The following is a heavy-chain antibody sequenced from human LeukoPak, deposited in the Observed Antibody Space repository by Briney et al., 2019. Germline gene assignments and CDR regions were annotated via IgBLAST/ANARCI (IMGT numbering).Heavy chain of an antibody. CDR1: GFTFSSYS. D-gene: IGHD3-22*01. CDR3: ASIDSSGYCPLYAFDI. V-gene: IGHV3-21*01. J-gene: IGHJ3*02. CDR2: ISSSSSYI. Sequence: PGGSLRLSCAASGFTFSSYSMNWVRQAPGKGLEWVSSISSSSSYIYYADSVKGRFTISRDNAKNSLYLQMNSLRAEDTAVYYCASIDSSGYCPLYAFDIWGQGTMVTVSS.